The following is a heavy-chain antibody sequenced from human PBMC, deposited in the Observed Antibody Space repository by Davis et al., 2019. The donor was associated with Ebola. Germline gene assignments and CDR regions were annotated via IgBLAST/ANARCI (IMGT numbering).Heavy chain of an antibody. V-gene: IGHV4-34*01. Sequence: SETLSLTCIVSGDSISSYYWTWIRQPPGKGLEWIGEINHSGSTNYNPSLKSRVTISVDTSKNQFSLKLNSVTAADTAVYYCARGRGADIVLVPAANWYGMDVWGQGTTVTVSS. CDR2: INHSGST. CDR1: GDSISSYY. CDR3: ARGRGADIVLVPAANWYGMDV. J-gene: IGHJ6*02. D-gene: IGHD2-2*01.